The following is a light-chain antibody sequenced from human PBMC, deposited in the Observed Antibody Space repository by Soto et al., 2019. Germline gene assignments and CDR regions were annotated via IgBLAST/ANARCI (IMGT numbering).Light chain of an antibody. CDR1: QTVSTNY. CDR3: QQHSHWPPWT. V-gene: IGKV3D-20*02. J-gene: IGKJ1*01. Sequence: EIVLTQSPGTLSLSPGERATLSCRASQTVSTNYLAWYQQKPGQAPRLLIYGASTRATGIPARFIGSGSGTEFTLTISNLEPEDFAVYYCQQHSHWPPWTFGQGTKVDIK. CDR2: GAS.